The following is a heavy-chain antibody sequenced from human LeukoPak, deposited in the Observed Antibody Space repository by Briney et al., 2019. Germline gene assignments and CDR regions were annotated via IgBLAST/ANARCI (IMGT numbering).Heavy chain of an antibody. D-gene: IGHD3-10*01. Sequence: GGSLRLSCAASGFTFSSYSMNWVRQAPGKGLEWVSYISSSSSTIYYADSVKGRFTISRDNAKNSLYLQMNSLRAEDTAVYYCARLALRYYYGSGSYYFDYWGQGTLVTVSS. CDR3: ARLALRYYYGSGSYYFDY. V-gene: IGHV3-48*01. CDR2: ISSSSSTI. CDR1: GFTFSSYS. J-gene: IGHJ4*02.